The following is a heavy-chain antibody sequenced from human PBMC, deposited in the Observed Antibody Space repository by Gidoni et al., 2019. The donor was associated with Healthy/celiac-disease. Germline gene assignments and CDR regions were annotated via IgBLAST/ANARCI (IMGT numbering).Heavy chain of an antibody. CDR1: GFTFSNPW. V-gene: IGHV3-15*01. Sequence: EVQLVESGGGLVKPGGSLRLSCAASGFTFSNPWMSWVRQAPGKGLEWVGRIKSKTDGGTTDYAAPVKGRFTISRDDSKNTLYLQMNSLKTEDTAVYYCTTDVYDSSGYYSHFWGQGTLVTVSS. CDR2: IKSKTDGGTT. CDR3: TTDVYDSSGYYSHF. J-gene: IGHJ4*02. D-gene: IGHD3-22*01.